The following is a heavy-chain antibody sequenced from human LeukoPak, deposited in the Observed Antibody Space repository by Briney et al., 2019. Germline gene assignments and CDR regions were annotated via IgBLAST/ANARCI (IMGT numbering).Heavy chain of an antibody. J-gene: IGHJ4*02. V-gene: IGHV3-30-3*01. Sequence: PGRSLRLSCAASGFTFSSYALHWVRQAPDKGLEWVAVISYDGSNKYYADSVKGRFTISRDNSKNALYLQMNSLRAEDTAVYYCARDLSLFSSVSYFDYWGQGTLVTVSS. CDR2: ISYDGSNK. CDR3: ARDLSLFSSVSYFDY. CDR1: GFTFSSYA. D-gene: IGHD6-19*01.